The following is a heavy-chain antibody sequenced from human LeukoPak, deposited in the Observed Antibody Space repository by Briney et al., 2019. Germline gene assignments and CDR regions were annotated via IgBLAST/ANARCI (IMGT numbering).Heavy chain of an antibody. CDR3: ARTYYYDSSGANDAFDI. Sequence: ASVKVSCKASGYTFTGYYMHWVRQAPGQGLEWMGWINPNSGGTNYAQKFQGWVTMTRDASISTAYMELSRLRSDDTAVYYCARTYYYDSSGANDAFDIWGQGTMVTVSS. CDR2: INPNSGGT. V-gene: IGHV1-2*04. D-gene: IGHD3-22*01. CDR1: GYTFTGYY. J-gene: IGHJ3*02.